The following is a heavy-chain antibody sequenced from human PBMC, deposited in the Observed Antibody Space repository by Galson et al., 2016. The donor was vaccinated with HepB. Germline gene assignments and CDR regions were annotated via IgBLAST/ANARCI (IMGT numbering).Heavy chain of an antibody. V-gene: IGHV3-11*06. CDR3: ARGAAAGRGY. Sequence: SLRLSCAASGFIFSDYYMSWIRQAPGKGLEWVSYISTSSTYINYADSVKGRFTISRDNAENSLYLQMNSLRAGDAAVYYCARGAAAGRGYWGQGTLVTVSS. CDR1: GFIFSDYY. CDR2: ISTSSTYI. J-gene: IGHJ4*02. D-gene: IGHD6-13*01.